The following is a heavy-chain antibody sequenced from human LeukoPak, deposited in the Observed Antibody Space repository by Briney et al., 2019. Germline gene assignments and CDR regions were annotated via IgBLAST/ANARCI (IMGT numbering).Heavy chain of an antibody. Sequence: GGSLRLSCAASGFTFSSYWMSWVRQAPGKGLEWVANIKQDGSEKYYVDSVKGRFTISRDNAKNSLYLQMNSLRAEDTAVYFCAKEGRIWGGIWHFDHWGQGTLVTVSS. V-gene: IGHV3-7*01. CDR3: AKEGRIWGGIWHFDH. J-gene: IGHJ4*02. D-gene: IGHD3-3*01. CDR1: GFTFSSYW. CDR2: IKQDGSEK.